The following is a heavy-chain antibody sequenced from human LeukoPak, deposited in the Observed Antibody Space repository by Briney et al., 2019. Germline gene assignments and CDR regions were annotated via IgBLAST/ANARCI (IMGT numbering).Heavy chain of an antibody. J-gene: IGHJ6*03. CDR3: ARTQEYYYGSGSIRRYYYMDV. CDR2: ISSSSSYI. CDR1: GFTFSSYS. V-gene: IGHV3-21*01. D-gene: IGHD3-10*01. Sequence: GGSLRLSCAASGFTFSSYSMNWVRQAPGKGLEWVSSISSSSSYIYYADSVKGRFTISRDNAKNSLYLQMNSLRAEDTAVYYCARTQEYYYGSGSIRRYYYMDVWGKGTTVTVSS.